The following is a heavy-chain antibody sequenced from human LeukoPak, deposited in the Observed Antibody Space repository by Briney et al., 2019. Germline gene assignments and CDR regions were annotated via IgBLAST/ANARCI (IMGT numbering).Heavy chain of an antibody. Sequence: GASVKVSCTASGGTFSSYAISWVRQAPGQGLEWMGGIIPIFGTANYAQKFQGRVTITADESTSTAYMELSSLRSEDTAVYYCARELGPYSFDYWGQGTLVTVSS. CDR3: ARELGPYSFDY. V-gene: IGHV1-69*13. CDR1: GGTFSSYA. J-gene: IGHJ4*02. D-gene: IGHD2-21*01. CDR2: IIPIFGTA.